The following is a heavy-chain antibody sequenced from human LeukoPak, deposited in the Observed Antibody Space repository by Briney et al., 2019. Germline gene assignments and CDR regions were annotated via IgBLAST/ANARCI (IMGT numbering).Heavy chain of an antibody. D-gene: IGHD3-9*01. J-gene: IGHJ3*02. V-gene: IGHV3-30*04. CDR1: GFTFSSYA. CDR2: ISYDGSNK. Sequence: GGSLRLSCAASGFTFSSYAMHWVRQAPGKGLEWVAVISYDGSNKYYADSVKGRFTISRDNSKNTLYLQMNSLRAEDTAVYYCAKEHYDILTGPRSAFDIWGQGTMVTVSS. CDR3: AKEHYDILTGPRSAFDI.